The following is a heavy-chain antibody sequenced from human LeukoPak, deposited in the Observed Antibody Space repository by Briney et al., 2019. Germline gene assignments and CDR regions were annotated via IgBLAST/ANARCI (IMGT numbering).Heavy chain of an antibody. Sequence: GGSLRLSCAASGFTFSSYSMNWVRQAPGKGLEWVSYISSSGSTIYYADSVKGRFTISRDNVRNSLYLQMNSLRAEDTAVYYCARSFMPLIVVYFDNWGQGTLVSVSS. CDR1: GFTFSSYS. CDR3: ARSFMPLIVVYFDN. V-gene: IGHV3-48*04. CDR2: ISSSGSTI. D-gene: IGHD3-22*01. J-gene: IGHJ4*02.